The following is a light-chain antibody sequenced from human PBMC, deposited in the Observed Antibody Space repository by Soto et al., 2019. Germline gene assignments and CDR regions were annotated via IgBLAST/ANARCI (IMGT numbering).Light chain of an antibody. V-gene: IGKV3-11*01. CDR1: QKISTY. CDR2: GVS. Sequence: EIVLTQSPATLSLSPGEGASLSCRASQKISTYLAWYQQRPGQVPRLLIYGVSKRAPAIPPRFSGSGSGTDFTLSVSGLETEDFATYYCQQRTNSPPWTFGQGTRVELK. J-gene: IGKJ1*01. CDR3: QQRTNSPPWT.